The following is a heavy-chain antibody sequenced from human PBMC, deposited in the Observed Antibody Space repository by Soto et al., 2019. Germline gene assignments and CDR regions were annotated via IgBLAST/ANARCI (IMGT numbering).Heavy chain of an antibody. J-gene: IGHJ4*02. CDR1: GYTFTSYG. V-gene: IGHV1-18*01. CDR2: ISAYNGNT. CDR3: ARDRFIGVAVAGFDY. D-gene: IGHD6-19*01. Sequence: GASVKVSCKASGYTFTSYGISWVRQAPGQGLEWMGWISAYNGNTNYAQKLQGRVTMTTDTSTSTDYMELRSLRSDDTAVYYCARDRFIGVAVAGFDYWGQGTLVTVSS.